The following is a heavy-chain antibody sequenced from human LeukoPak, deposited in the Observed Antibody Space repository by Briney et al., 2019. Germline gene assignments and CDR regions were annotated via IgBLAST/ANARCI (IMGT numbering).Heavy chain of an antibody. D-gene: IGHD3-22*01. CDR2: IYHSGGT. V-gene: IGHV4-4*02. CDR3: ARDIVATNTVDY. CDR1: GGSLSSSNW. Sequence: PSETLSLTCAVSGGSLSSSNWWSWVRQPPGKGLEWIGEIYHSGGTYYNPSLKSRVTILLDKSKNQFSLSLTSVTAADTAVYYCARDIVATNTVDYWGQGTLVTVSS. J-gene: IGHJ4*02.